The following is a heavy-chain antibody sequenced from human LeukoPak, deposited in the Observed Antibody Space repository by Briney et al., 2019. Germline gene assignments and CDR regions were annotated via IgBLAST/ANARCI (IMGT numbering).Heavy chain of an antibody. CDR2: ISWNSGSI. V-gene: IGHV3-9*01. CDR3: WVPATAGEADY. Sequence: PGGSLRLSCTASGFIFDDYAMHWVRQVPGKGLEWVSGISWNSGSIGYADSVKGRFTISRDNAKNTLYLQMTSLRAEDTAVYYCWVPATAGEADYWGQGTLVTVSS. CDR1: GFIFDDYA. J-gene: IGHJ4*02. D-gene: IGHD2-2*01.